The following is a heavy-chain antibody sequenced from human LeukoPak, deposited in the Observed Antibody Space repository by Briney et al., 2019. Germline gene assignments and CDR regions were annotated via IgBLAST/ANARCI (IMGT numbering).Heavy chain of an antibody. CDR3: ATQKIYSSGWSYYYYYYMDV. J-gene: IGHJ6*03. D-gene: IGHD6-19*01. CDR1: GFTFSSYA. CDR2: ISGSGGST. Sequence: PGGSLRLSCAASGFTFSSYAMSWVRQAPGKGLEWVSAISGSGGSTYYADSVKGRFTISRDNSKNTVYLQMNSLRAEDTAVYYCATQKIYSSGWSYYYYYYMDVWGKGTTVTVSS. V-gene: IGHV3-23*01.